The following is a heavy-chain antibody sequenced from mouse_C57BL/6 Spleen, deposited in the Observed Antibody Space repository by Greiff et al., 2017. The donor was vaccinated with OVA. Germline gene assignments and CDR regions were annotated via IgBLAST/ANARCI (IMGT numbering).Heavy chain of an antibody. CDR1: GYAFSSSW. Sequence: VKLMESGPELVKPGASVKISCKASGYAFSSSWMNWVKQRPGKGLEWIGRIYPGDGDTNYNGKFKGKATLTADKSSSTAYMQLSSLTSEDSAVYFCARSFDGYSSRFAYWGQGTLVTVSA. D-gene: IGHD2-3*01. V-gene: IGHV1-82*01. CDR3: ARSFDGYSSRFAY. J-gene: IGHJ3*01. CDR2: IYPGDGDT.